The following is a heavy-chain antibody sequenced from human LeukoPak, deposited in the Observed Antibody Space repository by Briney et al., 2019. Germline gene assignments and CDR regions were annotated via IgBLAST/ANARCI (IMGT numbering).Heavy chain of an antibody. CDR2: ISYDGSNK. D-gene: IGHD2-2*01. Sequence: PGGSLRLSCAASGFTFSSYAMHWVRQAPGKGLEWVAVISYDGSNKYYADSVKGRFTISRDNSKNTLYLQMNSLRAEDTAVYYCARVGVVPGRSYYGMDVWGQGTTVTVSS. J-gene: IGHJ6*02. CDR1: GFTFSSYA. V-gene: IGHV3-30-3*01. CDR3: ARVGVVPGRSYYGMDV.